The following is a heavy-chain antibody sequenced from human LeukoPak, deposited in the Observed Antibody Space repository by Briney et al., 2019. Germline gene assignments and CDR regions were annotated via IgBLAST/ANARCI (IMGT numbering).Heavy chain of an antibody. Sequence: PGGSLRLSCAASGFSFSSYWMSWVRQARGKWPEWVANIKQDGGEKYNVDSVKGRFTISRDNAKNSLYLQMNSLRVEDTAVYYCAREDHSNYNYWGQGTLVTVSS. CDR3: AREDHSNYNY. D-gene: IGHD4-11*01. V-gene: IGHV3-7*01. J-gene: IGHJ4*02. CDR2: IKQDGGEK. CDR1: GFSFSSYW.